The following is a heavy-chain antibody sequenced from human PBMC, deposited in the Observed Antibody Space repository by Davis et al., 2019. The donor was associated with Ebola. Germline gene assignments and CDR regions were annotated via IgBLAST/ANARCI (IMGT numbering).Heavy chain of an antibody. CDR2: ISLYRGSI. CDR3: AKGRYQLLLSPGRDV. Sequence: GGSLRLSFAASGSTLDDYAMHWVRQAPGKGLEWVSGISLYRGSIGYADSVKGRFTISRDNAKISLYPQMNSLRAEDTALYYCAKGRYQLLLSPGRDVWGQGTTVTVSS. V-gene: IGHV3-9*01. CDR1: GSTLDDYA. D-gene: IGHD2-2*01. J-gene: IGHJ6*02.